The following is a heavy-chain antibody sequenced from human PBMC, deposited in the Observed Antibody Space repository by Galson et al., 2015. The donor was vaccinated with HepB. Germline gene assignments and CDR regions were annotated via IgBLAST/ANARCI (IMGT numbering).Heavy chain of an antibody. CDR2: IWYDGSNK. CDR1: GFTFSSYG. Sequence: SLRLSCAASGFTFSSYGMHWVRQAPGKGLEWVAVIWYDGSNKYYADSVKGRFTISRDNSKNTLYLQMNSLRAEDTAVYYCARDRFLFGSGSSLDYWGQGTLVTVSS. CDR3: ARDRFLFGSGSSLDY. J-gene: IGHJ4*02. V-gene: IGHV3-33*08. D-gene: IGHD3-10*01.